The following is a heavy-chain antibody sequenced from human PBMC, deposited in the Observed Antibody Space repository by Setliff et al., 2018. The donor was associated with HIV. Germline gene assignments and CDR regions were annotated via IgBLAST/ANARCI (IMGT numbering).Heavy chain of an antibody. CDR3: ARSTVGAGTTFP. CDR2: IYITGST. CDR1: GGSISSGSYY. V-gene: IGHV4-61*09. D-gene: IGHD1-7*01. J-gene: IGHJ4*02. Sequence: SETLSLTCTVSGGSISSGSYYWSWIRQPAGKGLEWIGHIYITGSTDYNPSLKSRVTISVDTSKNQFSLKLTSVTATDTAVYYCARSTVGAGTTFPWGRGTLVTVSS.